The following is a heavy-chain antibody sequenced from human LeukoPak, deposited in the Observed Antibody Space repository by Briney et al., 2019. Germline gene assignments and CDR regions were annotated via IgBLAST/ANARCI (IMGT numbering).Heavy chain of an antibody. CDR3: AKVGGATYISRGWFDP. V-gene: IGHV3-74*01. J-gene: IGHJ5*02. Sequence: GGSLRLSCAASGFTFSGFWMHWVRQAPGKGLVWVSCISFDGSDATYADSVKGRFTISRDNAKNTLYLQMNSLRAEDTAVYYCAKVGGATYISRGWFDPWGQGTLVTVSS. D-gene: IGHD1-26*01. CDR2: ISFDGSDA. CDR1: GFTFSGFW.